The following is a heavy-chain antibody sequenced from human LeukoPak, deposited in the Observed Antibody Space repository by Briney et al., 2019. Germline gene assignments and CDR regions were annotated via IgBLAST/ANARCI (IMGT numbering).Heavy chain of an antibody. CDR1: GYTFTTYA. CDR3: ARELDARHYYYYGMDV. D-gene: IGHD3/OR15-3a*01. Sequence: ASVKVSCKASGYTFTTYAIHCVRQAPGQRLEWMGWINAGNGNTKYSQKFQGRVTITRDTSASTAYMELSSLRSEETAVYYCARELDARHYYYYGMDVWGQGTTVTVSS. V-gene: IGHV1-3*01. CDR2: INAGNGNT. J-gene: IGHJ6*02.